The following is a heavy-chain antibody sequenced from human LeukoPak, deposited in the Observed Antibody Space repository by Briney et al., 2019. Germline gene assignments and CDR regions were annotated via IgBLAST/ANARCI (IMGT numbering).Heavy chain of an antibody. CDR1: GFTFSSYA. D-gene: IGHD3-3*01. V-gene: IGHV3-23*01. CDR2: ISGSGGST. Sequence: PGGSLRLSCAASGFTFSSYAMSWVRQAPGMGLEWVSAISGSGGSTYYADSVKGRFTISRDNSKNTLYLQMNSLRAEDTAVYYCARLYYDFWMGYWGQGTLVTVSS. J-gene: IGHJ4*02. CDR3: ARLYYDFWMGY.